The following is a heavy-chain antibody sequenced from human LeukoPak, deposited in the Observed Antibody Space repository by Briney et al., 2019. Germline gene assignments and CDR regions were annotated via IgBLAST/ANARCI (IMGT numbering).Heavy chain of an antibody. Sequence: PSETLSLTCAVYGGSFSGYYWSWIRQPPGKGLEWIGEINHSGSTNYNPSLKSRVTISVDTSKNQFSLKLSSVTAADTAVYYCARERTVTSYYGMDVWGQGTTATVSS. V-gene: IGHV4-34*01. J-gene: IGHJ6*02. CDR2: INHSGST. CDR3: ARERTVTSYYGMDV. D-gene: IGHD4-11*01. CDR1: GGSFSGYY.